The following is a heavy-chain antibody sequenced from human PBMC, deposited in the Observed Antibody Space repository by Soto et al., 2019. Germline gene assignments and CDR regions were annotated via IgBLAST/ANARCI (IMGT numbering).Heavy chain of an antibody. D-gene: IGHD7-27*01. Sequence: SETLSLTCTVSGGSISSGGYYWSWIRQHPGKGLEWIGYIYYSGSTYYNPSLKSRVTISVDTSKNQFSLKLSSVTAADTAVYYCARYGDRYYYYGMDVWGQGTTVSVSS. CDR2: IYYSGST. J-gene: IGHJ6*02. CDR1: GGSISSGGYY. CDR3: ARYGDRYYYYGMDV. V-gene: IGHV4-31*03.